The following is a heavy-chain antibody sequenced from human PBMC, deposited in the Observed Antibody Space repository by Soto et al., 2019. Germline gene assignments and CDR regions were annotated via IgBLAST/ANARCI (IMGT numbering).Heavy chain of an antibody. D-gene: IGHD6-6*01. CDR1: GFTFSSYA. J-gene: IGHJ3*02. V-gene: IGHV3-23*01. CDR3: AKDVKIPRRYSSSALPDAFDI. CDR2: ISGSGGST. Sequence: GGSLRLSCAASGFTFSSYAMSWVRQAPGKGLEWVSAISGSGGSTYYADSVKGRFTIARDNSKNTLYRQMNKLRAEDTAEYSCAKDVKIPRRYSSSALPDAFDIWGQGTMVTVSS.